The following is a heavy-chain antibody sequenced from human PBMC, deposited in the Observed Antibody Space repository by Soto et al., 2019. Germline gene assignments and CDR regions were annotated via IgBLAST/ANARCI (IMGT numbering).Heavy chain of an antibody. D-gene: IGHD3-10*01. CDR2: INPTGGGT. Sequence: QVQLVQSGAEVKKPGASVKVSCKASGYTFTDYYMHWVRQAPGQGLEWMGFINPTGGGTTYAQRCQGRVTMTRDTSTSTVFMELSSLRSEDTAVYFCARRGRDHPVGYYFDYWCQGTLVTVSS. J-gene: IGHJ4*02. CDR3: ARRGRDHPVGYYFDY. V-gene: IGHV1-46*01. CDR1: GYTFTDYY.